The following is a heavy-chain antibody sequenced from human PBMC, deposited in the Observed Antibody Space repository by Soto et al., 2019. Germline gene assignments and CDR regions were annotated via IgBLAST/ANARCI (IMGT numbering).Heavy chain of an antibody. CDR2: IYYSGST. CDR1: GGSISSGGYY. D-gene: IGHD4-4*01. Sequence: SETLSLTCTVSGGSISSGGYYWSWIRQHPGKGLEWIGYIYYSGSTYYNPSLKSRVTISVDTSKNQFSLKLSSVTAADTAVYYCARSPTTVTPWFDPWGQGTLVTSSS. J-gene: IGHJ5*02. CDR3: ARSPTTVTPWFDP. V-gene: IGHV4-31*03.